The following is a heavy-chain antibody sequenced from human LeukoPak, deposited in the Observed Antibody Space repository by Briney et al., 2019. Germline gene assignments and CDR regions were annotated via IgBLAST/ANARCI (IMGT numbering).Heavy chain of an antibody. D-gene: IGHD6-19*01. CDR3: ASWEYNSGPFDY. CDR2: ISSSSSYI. Sequence: GGSLRLSCAASGFTFSSYSMNWVRQAPGKGLEWVSSISSSSSYIYYADSVKGRFTIPRDNAKNSLYLQMNSLRAEDTAVYYCASWEYNSGPFDYWGQGTLVTVSS. J-gene: IGHJ4*02. V-gene: IGHV3-21*01. CDR1: GFTFSSYS.